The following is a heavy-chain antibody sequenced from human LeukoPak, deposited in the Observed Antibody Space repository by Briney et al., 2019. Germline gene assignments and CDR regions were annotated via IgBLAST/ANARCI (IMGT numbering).Heavy chain of an antibody. J-gene: IGHJ4*02. CDR2: MNSNSGNT. Sequence: GASVQVSCTASGHTFSSYDINWVRQATGQGLEWMGWMNSNSGNTGYAQKFQGRVTMTRNTSISTAYMGLSSLRSEDTAVYYCARGDYGSGGWGQGTLVTVSS. CDR1: GHTFSSYD. CDR3: ARGDYGSGG. V-gene: IGHV1-8*01. D-gene: IGHD3-10*01.